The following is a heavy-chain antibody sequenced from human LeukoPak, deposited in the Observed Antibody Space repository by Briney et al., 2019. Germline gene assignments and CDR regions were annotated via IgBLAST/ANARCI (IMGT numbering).Heavy chain of an antibody. J-gene: IGHJ3*02. V-gene: IGHV3-23*01. CDR1: GFTSSSYA. CDR2: ISGSGGST. Sequence: GGSLRLSCAASGFTSSSYAMSWVRQAPGKELEWVSAISGSGGSTYYADSVKGRFTISRDNSKNTLYLQMNSLRAEDTAVYYCAKETSPYSSGPRGAFDIWGQGIMVTVSS. CDR3: AKETSPYSSGPRGAFDI. D-gene: IGHD6-19*01.